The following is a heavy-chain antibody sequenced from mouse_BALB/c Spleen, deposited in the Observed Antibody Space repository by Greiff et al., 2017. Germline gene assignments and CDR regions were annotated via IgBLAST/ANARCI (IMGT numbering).Heavy chain of an antibody. V-gene: IGHV5-12-2*01. J-gene: IGHJ2*01. CDR2: ISNGGGST. CDR1: GFTFSSYT. Sequence: EVKLMESGGGLVQPGGSLKLSCAASGFTFSSYTMSWVRQTPEKRLEWVAYISNGGGSTYYPDTVKGRFTISRDNAKNTLYLQMSSLKSEDTAMYYCARSGFDYWGQGTTLTVSS. CDR3: ARSGFDY.